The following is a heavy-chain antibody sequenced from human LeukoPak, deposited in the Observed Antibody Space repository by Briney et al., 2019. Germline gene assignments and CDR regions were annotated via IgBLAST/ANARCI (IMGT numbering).Heavy chain of an antibody. CDR3: ARKVVITTFDY. V-gene: IGHV4-34*01. Sequence: SETLSLTWAVYGGSFSGYYWSWIRQPPGKGLEWIGEINHSGSTNYNPSLKSRVTISVDTSKNQFSLKLSSVTAADTAVYYCARKVVITTFDYWGQGTLVTVSS. J-gene: IGHJ4*02. CDR2: INHSGST. D-gene: IGHD3-22*01. CDR1: GGSFSGYY.